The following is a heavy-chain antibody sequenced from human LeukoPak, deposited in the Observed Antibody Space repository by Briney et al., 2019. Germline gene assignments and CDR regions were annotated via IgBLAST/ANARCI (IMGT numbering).Heavy chain of an antibody. Sequence: SQTLSLTCTVSGGSISSGGHYWSWIRQHPGKGLEWIGSIYYSEFTYYNPSLKSRVTISVDSSENQLSLKLSSVTAADTDVYYCAGGLDSSKMGYWGPGTLVTVSS. V-gene: IGHV4-31*03. J-gene: IGHJ4*02. D-gene: IGHD6-13*01. CDR3: AGGLDSSKMGY. CDR2: IYYSEFT. CDR1: GGSISSGGHY.